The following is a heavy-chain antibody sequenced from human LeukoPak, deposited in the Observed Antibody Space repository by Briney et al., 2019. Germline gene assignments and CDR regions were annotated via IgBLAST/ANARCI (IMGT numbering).Heavy chain of an antibody. D-gene: IGHD3-10*01. J-gene: IGHJ3*01. CDR2: IATSSNYI. V-gene: IGHV3-21*06. CDR1: GFTFSTYS. CDR3: ARGRSITILRGVAISDGFDL. Sequence: GGSLRLSCAASGFTFSTYSMNWVRQAPGKGLEWVSSIATSSNYIYYAGSLKGRFTISRDNAKNSLHLHMNSLRPEDTAVYYCARGRSITILRGVAISDGFDLWGQGTKVTVS.